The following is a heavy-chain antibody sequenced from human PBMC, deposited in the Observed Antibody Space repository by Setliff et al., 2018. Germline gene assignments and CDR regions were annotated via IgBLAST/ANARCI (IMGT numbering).Heavy chain of an antibody. Sequence: SETLSLTCSVYGESFSNNYWSWIRQPPGKGLEWIGESNHSGGTSYNPSLKSRLTMSVDTSKNQFSLKLTSVTAADTAVFYCARGYAARVGFGNWFDPWGQGTLVTVSS. D-gene: IGHD6-6*01. CDR1: GESFSNNY. CDR2: SNHSGGT. J-gene: IGHJ5*02. CDR3: ARGYAARVGFGNWFDP. V-gene: IGHV4-34*01.